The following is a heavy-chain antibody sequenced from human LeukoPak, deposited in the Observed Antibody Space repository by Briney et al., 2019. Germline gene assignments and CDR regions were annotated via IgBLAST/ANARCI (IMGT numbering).Heavy chain of an antibody. J-gene: IGHJ3*02. D-gene: IGHD3-22*01. V-gene: IGHV4-30-4*07. CDR3: AREAIKPNYYDSSGYRGWAFDI. Sequence: PSETLSLTCAVSGGSISSGGYSWRWLRQPPGTGLEWIGYIYYSGSTYYNPSLKSRVTISVDTSKNQFSLKLSSVTAADTAVYYCAREAIKPNYYDSSGYRGWAFDIWGQGTMVTVSS. CDR1: GGSISSGGYS. CDR2: IYYSGST.